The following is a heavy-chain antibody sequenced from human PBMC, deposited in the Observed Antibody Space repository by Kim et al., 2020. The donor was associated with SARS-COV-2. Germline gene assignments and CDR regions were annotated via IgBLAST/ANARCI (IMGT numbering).Heavy chain of an antibody. Sequence: GGSLRLSCAASGFTFSDHYMDWVRQAPGKGLEWVGRTRNKANSYTTEYAASVKGRFTISRDDSKNSLYLQMNSLKTEDTAVYYCARGGGQRRDDAFDIWGQGTMVTVSS. J-gene: IGHJ3*02. CDR1: GFTFSDHY. CDR3: ARGGGQRRDDAFDI. CDR2: TRNKANSYTT. D-gene: IGHD2-15*01. V-gene: IGHV3-72*01.